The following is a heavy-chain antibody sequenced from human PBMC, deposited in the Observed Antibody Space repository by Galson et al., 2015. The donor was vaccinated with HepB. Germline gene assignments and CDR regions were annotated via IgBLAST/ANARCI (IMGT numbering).Heavy chain of an antibody. J-gene: IGHJ4*02. Sequence: SLRLSCAASGFTFSSYAMSWVRQAPGKGLEWVSAIIGSGERTYYADSVKGRFTISRDNSKNTLYLQMNSLRAEDTAVYYCARGSNGPDYWGQGTLVTVSS. CDR3: ARGSNGPDY. D-gene: IGHD2-8*01. CDR2: IIGSGERT. V-gene: IGHV3-23*01. CDR1: GFTFSSYA.